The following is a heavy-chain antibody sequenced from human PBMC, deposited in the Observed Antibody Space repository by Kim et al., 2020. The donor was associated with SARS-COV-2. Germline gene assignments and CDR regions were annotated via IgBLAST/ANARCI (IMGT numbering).Heavy chain of an antibody. CDR2: INHSGST. D-gene: IGHD3-16*02. Sequence: SETLSLTCAVYGGSFSGYYWSWIRQPPGKGLEWIGEINHSGSTNYNPSLKSRVTISVDTSKNQFSLKLSSVTAADTAVYYCARGLYDYVWGSYRYFDYWG. J-gene: IGHJ4*01. V-gene: IGHV4-34*01. CDR1: GGSFSGYY. CDR3: ARGLYDYVWGSYRYFDY.